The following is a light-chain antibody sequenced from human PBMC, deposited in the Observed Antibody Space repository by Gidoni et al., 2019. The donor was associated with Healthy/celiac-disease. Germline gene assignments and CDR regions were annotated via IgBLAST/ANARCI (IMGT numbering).Light chain of an antibody. CDR2: AAS. J-gene: IGKJ2*01. Sequence: IQITQSPSSLSAPVGDRVTITCRASQGISSYLSWYQQKPGKAPKLLIYAASTLQSGVPSRFSGSGSGTDFTLTISSLQPDDFATYYCQQLNSYPRTFGQGTKLEIK. CDR1: QGISSY. V-gene: IGKV1-9*01. CDR3: QQLNSYPRT.